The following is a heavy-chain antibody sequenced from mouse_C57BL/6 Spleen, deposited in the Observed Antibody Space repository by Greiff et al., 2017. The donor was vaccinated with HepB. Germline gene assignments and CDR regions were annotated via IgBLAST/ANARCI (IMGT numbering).Heavy chain of an antibody. V-gene: IGHV1-81*01. CDR3: ANYDPYYYAMDY. CDR1: GYTFTSYG. Sequence: QVHVKQSGAELARPGASVKLSCKASGYTFTSYGISWVKQRTGQGLEWIGEIYPRSGNTYYNEKFKGKATLTADKSSSTAYMELRSLTSEDSAVYFCANYDPYYYAMDYWGQGTSVTVSS. CDR2: IYPRSGNT. D-gene: IGHD2-4*01. J-gene: IGHJ4*01.